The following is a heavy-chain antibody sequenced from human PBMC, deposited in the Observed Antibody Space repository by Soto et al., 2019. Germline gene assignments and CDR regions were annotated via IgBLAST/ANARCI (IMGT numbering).Heavy chain of an antibody. J-gene: IGHJ3*01. D-gene: IGHD3-22*01. CDR2: INPNSGGT. CDR3: AREASDYYDSSGGTNAFDF. Sequence: ASVKVSCKASGYTFTGYYMHWVRQAPGQGLEWMGWINPNSGGTNYAQKFQGWVTMTRDTSISTAYMELSRLRSDDTAVYYCAREASDYYDSSGGTNAFDFWGQGTMVPVSS. CDR1: GYTFTGYY. V-gene: IGHV1-2*04.